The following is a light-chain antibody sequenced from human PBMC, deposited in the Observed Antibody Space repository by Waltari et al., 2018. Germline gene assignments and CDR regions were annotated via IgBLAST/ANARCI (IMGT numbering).Light chain of an antibody. CDR1: QGISSW. Sequence: MTQSPSSLSASVGDRVTITCRASQGISSWLAWYQQQPGQAPRLLIYDASSRATGIPARFSGSGSGTEFTLTVSSLQSEDFAVYYCQQYHNWPLSFGGGTK. J-gene: IGKJ4*01. CDR2: DAS. V-gene: IGKV3-15*01. CDR3: QQYHNWPLS.